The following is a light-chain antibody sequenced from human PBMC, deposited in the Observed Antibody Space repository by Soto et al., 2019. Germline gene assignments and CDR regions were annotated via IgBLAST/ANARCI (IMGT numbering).Light chain of an antibody. CDR2: DAS. J-gene: IGKJ1*01. CDR3: QQYNSYSET. Sequence: DIQMTQSPSTLSASVGDRVTXTCXASQSISSWLAWYQQKPGKAPKLLIYDASSLESGVPSRFSGSGSGTEFTLTISSLQPDDFATYYCQQYNSYSETFGQGTKVDIK. CDR1: QSISSW. V-gene: IGKV1-5*01.